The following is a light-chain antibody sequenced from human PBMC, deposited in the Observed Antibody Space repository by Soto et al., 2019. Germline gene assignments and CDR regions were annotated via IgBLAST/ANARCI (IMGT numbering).Light chain of an antibody. CDR1: QSVRNN. Sequence: EIVMTQSPGTLSVSPGERVTLSCRASQSVRNNLAWYQQKPGQAPRLLIYGASTRATGIPARFSGSGSGTEFTLTIDRLQPDDFATYYCQQYHTSSITFGQGTRLEIK. CDR3: QQYHTSSIT. CDR2: GAS. V-gene: IGKV3-15*01. J-gene: IGKJ5*01.